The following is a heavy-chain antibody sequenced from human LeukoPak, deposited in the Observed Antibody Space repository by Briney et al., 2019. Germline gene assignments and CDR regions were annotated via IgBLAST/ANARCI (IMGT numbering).Heavy chain of an antibody. D-gene: IGHD1-26*01. V-gene: IGHV2-5*01. CDR3: AHTNSWNAFDS. Sequence: SGSTLLKPAQPLTLTCTFSGFSLTTSGVGVGWIRQPPGKALEWLALIYWNDDKRYSPSLKSRLTITKDTSKNQVVLTMTNMDPVDTATYYCAHTNSWNAFDSWGQGTMVTVSS. CDR1: GFSLTTSGVG. J-gene: IGHJ3*02. CDR2: IYWNDDK.